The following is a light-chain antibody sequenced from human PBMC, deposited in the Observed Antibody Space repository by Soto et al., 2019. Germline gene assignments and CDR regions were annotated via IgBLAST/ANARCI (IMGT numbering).Light chain of an antibody. J-gene: IGLJ1*01. V-gene: IGLV2-23*01. CDR2: EGS. CDR1: SSDVGSYNL. CDR3: CSYAGSSTYV. Sequence: HSALTQPASVSGSPGQSITISCTGTSSDVGSYNLVSWYQQHPGKAPKLMIYEGSKRPSGVSNRFSGSKYGNTASLTISGLQAEDEADYYCCSYAGSSTYVFGTGTKLTVL.